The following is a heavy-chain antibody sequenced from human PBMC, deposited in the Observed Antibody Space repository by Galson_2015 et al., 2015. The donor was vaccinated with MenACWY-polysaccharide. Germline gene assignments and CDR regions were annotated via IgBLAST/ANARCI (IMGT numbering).Heavy chain of an antibody. CDR3: ARDRCSGPGCYLGSDP. CDR1: GFTFSDYY. V-gene: IGHV3-11*01. CDR2: ISSSGSTI. D-gene: IGHD2-2*01. J-gene: IGHJ5*02. Sequence: SLRLSCAASGFTFSDYYMSWIRQAPGKGLEWVSYISSSGSTIYYADSVKGRFTISRDNAKNSLYLQMNSLRAEDTAVYYCARDRCSGPGCYLGSDPGGQETLLPV.